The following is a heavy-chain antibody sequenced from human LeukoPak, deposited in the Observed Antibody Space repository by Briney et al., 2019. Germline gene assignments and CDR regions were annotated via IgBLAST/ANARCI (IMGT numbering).Heavy chain of an antibody. J-gene: IGHJ4*02. Sequence: SQTLSLTCAISGDSVSTNSAAWNWMRQSPSRGLEWLGRTYYLSKWYNEYATSVKSRITINPDTSRSHFSLQLNSVSPEDTAVYYCARWQHGPRYFDYWGQGTLVGVSS. D-gene: IGHD5-24*01. CDR1: GDSVSTNSAA. V-gene: IGHV6-1*01. CDR3: ARWQHGPRYFDY. CDR2: TYYLSKWYN.